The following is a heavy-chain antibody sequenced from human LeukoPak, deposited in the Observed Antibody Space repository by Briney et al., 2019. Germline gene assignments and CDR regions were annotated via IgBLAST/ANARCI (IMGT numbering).Heavy chain of an antibody. Sequence: GGSLRLSCAASGFTFSGSAMHWVRQASGKGLEWVGRTRSKANSYATAYAASVKGRFTISRDDSKNTAYLQMNSLKTEDTAVYYCTRHGYNYTWDYWGQGTLVTVSS. CDR3: TRHGYNYTWDY. D-gene: IGHD5-24*01. CDR2: TRSKANSYAT. J-gene: IGHJ4*02. V-gene: IGHV3-73*01. CDR1: GFTFSGSA.